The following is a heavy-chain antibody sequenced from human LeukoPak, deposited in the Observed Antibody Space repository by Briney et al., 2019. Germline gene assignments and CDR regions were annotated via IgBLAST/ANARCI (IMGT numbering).Heavy chain of an antibody. V-gene: IGHV4-30-2*01. CDR2: IYHSGST. Sequence: PSETLSLTCAVFGVSISSGGYFWNWIRQPPGKGLEWIGYIYHSGSTYYNPSLKSRVTMSVDRSKNQFSLKVSSVTAADTAVYYCARDTGTLFDYWGQGTLVTLSS. CDR1: GVSISSGGYF. CDR3: ARDTGTLFDY. J-gene: IGHJ4*02. D-gene: IGHD4-17*01.